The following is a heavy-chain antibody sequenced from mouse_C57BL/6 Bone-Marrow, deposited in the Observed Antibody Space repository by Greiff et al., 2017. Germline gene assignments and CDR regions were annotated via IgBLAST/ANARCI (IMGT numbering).Heavy chain of an antibody. CDR1: GYPLTDYY. J-gene: IGHJ4*01. Sequence: EVQLQQSGPELVKPGASVKISCKASGYPLTDYYLNWVPQSHGKSLEWIGDINPNKGGTSYNPKFKGKATLTVDKSSSTAYMELRSLTSEDSAVYYCARWGNYYAMDYWGQGTSVTGSS. CDR2: INPNKGGT. V-gene: IGHV1-26*01. CDR3: ARWGNYYAMDY.